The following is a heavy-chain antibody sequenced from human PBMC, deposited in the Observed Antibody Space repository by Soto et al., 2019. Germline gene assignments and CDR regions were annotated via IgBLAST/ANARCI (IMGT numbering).Heavy chain of an antibody. CDR1: GGTFSSNA. Sequence: QVQLVQSGAEVKKPGSSVRVSCKAFGGTFSSNAVSWVRQAAGQGLEWMGGVIPIFGTANYAQKFQGRVTTNANESTNTAHMELGSLRSEDTAVYFCAFRDGHNYWLDAFDIWGQGAMVTVSS. CDR2: VIPIFGTA. D-gene: IGHD5-12*01. V-gene: IGHV1-69*01. CDR3: AFRDGHNYWLDAFDI. J-gene: IGHJ3*02.